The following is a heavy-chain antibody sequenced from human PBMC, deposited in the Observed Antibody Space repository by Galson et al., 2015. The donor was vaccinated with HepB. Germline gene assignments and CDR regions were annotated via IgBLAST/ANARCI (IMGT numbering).Heavy chain of an antibody. Sequence: SLRLSCAAPGFTFSSYAMNWVRQAPGKGLEWVSGISGSGGSTYYADSVKGQFTISRVNSKNTLYLQMNTLRAEDTAAYYCAKVGYCSSVTCYTQGGVDVWGKGTTVTVSS. CDR1: GFTFSSYA. V-gene: IGHV3-23*01. CDR3: AKVGYCSSVTCYTQGGVDV. D-gene: IGHD2-2*02. CDR2: ISGSGGST. J-gene: IGHJ6*04.